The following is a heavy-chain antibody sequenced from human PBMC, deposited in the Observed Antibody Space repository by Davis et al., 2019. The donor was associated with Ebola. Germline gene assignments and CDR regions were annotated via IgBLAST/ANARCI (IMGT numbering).Heavy chain of an antibody. D-gene: IGHD2-21*02. V-gene: IGHV3-23*01. CDR2: ICARVCLT. J-gene: IGHJ3*02. Sequence: GGSLRLSCAASGFVFSSYVMSWXXPPPAXXXXXXSAICARVCLTYYADSVKGRFTISRDNSKNTLYLQMNSLSAEDTAGYYCAREGDIVVVTAIQDAFDIWGQGTMVTVSS. CDR1: GFVFSSYV. CDR3: AREGDIVVVTAIQDAFDI.